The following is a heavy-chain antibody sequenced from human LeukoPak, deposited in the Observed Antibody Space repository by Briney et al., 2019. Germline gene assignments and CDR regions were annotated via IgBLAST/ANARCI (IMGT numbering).Heavy chain of an antibody. V-gene: IGHV4-59*01. CDR1: GGSISSYY. J-gene: IGHJ4*02. CDR3: ARAEYYFDY. Sequence: NASETLSLTCTVSGGSISSYYWSWIRQPPGKGPEWIGYIYYSGSTNYNPSLKSRVTISVDTSKNQFSLKLSSVTAADTAVYYCARAEYYFDYWGQGTLVTVSS. CDR2: IYYSGST.